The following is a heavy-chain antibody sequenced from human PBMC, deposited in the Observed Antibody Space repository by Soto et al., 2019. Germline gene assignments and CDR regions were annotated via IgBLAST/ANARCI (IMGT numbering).Heavy chain of an antibody. D-gene: IGHD3-16*01. CDR2: TNHSGST. Sequence: ETLSLTCAVYGGSFSGYYWSCIRQPPGKGLQWIGETNHSGSTNNNPSLKRRGTISVDTSKNQFSLMLRTVTAADKAVYYCSRDRGQYSYYLGMDVWGQGTTVTVSS. J-gene: IGHJ6*02. V-gene: IGHV4-34*04. CDR1: GGSFSGYY. CDR3: SRDRGQYSYYLGMDV.